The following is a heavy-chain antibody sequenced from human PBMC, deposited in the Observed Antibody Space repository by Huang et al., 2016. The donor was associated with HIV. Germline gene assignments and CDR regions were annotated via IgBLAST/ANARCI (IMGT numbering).Heavy chain of an antibody. Sequence: DEHLVESGGGLVQPGGSVTITCEVSGFNFKNYWMNWVRQARGNGLEWVANRGGEVSEKNYVDSVKGRVTIFRDNAKNLLYLQMKSLRAEDTSVYYCATNLQIVVVPPDMGYDAFDMWGQGTMVTVSS. V-gene: IGHV3-7*01. J-gene: IGHJ3*02. CDR2: RGGEVSEK. CDR1: GFNFKNYW. D-gene: IGHD2-2*01. CDR3: ATNLQIVVVPPDMGYDAFDM.